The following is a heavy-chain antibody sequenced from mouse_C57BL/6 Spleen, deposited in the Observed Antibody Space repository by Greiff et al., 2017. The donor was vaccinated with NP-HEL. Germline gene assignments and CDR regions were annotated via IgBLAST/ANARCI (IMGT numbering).Heavy chain of an antibody. CDR3: ARVYYDYDGGYFDV. J-gene: IGHJ1*03. CDR2: IYPGSGST. Sequence: QVQLQQPGAELVKPGASVKMSCKASGYTFTSYWITWVKQRPGQGLEWIGDIYPGSGSTNYNEKFKSKATLTVDTSSSTAYMQLSSLTSEDSAVYYCARVYYDYDGGYFDVWGTGTTVTVSS. D-gene: IGHD2-4*01. CDR1: GYTFTSYW. V-gene: IGHV1-55*01.